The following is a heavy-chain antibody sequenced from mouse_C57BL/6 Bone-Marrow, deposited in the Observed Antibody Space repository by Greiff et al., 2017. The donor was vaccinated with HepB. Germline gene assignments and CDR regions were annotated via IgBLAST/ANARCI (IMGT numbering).Heavy chain of an antibody. V-gene: IGHV1-72*01. CDR1: GYTFTSYW. D-gene: IGHD2-4*01. Sequence: QVQLKQPGAELVKPGASVKLSCKASGYTFTSYWMHWVKQRPGRGLEWIGRIDPNSGGTKYNEKFKSKATLTVDKPSSTAYMQLSSLTSEDSAVYYCAREGIFYDYPAWFAYWGQGTLVTVSA. CDR3: AREGIFYDYPAWFAY. CDR2: IDPNSGGT. J-gene: IGHJ3*01.